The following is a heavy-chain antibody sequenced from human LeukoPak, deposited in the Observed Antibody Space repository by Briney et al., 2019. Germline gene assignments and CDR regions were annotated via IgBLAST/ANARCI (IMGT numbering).Heavy chain of an antibody. CDR1: GGSISSGGYY. J-gene: IGHJ5*02. CDR2: IYYSGST. CDR3: ARDPGGPPIAAAGSGWFDP. Sequence: SQTLSLTCTVSGGSISSGGYYWSWIRQHPGKGLEWIGYIYYSGSTYYNPSLKSRVTISVDTSKNQFSLKLSSVTAADTAVYYCARDPGGPPIAAAGSGWFDPWGQGTLVTVSS. D-gene: IGHD6-13*01. V-gene: IGHV4-31*03.